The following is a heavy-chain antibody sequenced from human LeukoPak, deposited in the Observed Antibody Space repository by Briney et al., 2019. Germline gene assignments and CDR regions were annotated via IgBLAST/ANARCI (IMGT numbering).Heavy chain of an antibody. V-gene: IGHV3-23*01. J-gene: IGHJ5*02. CDR2: ISGSGGST. Sequence: GGSLRLSCAASGFTFSSYGMSWVRQAPGKGLEWVSAISGSGGSTYYADSVKGRFTISRDNSKNTLYLQMGSLRAEDMAVYYCAKDKQWLVHNWFDPWGQGTLVTVSS. CDR3: AKDKQWLVHNWFDP. CDR1: GFTFSSYG. D-gene: IGHD6-19*01.